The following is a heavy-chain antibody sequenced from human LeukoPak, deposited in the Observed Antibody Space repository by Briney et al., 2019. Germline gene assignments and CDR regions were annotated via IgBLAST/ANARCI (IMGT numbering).Heavy chain of an antibody. CDR2: ISDGGVT. D-gene: IGHD3-10*01. V-gene: IGHV3-53*01. CDR1: DFTVSDNY. J-gene: IGHJ4*02. CDR3: GGSGSYYTPSYY. Sequence: GGSLRLSCATSDFTVSDNYMSWVRQAPGRGLEWVSVISDGGVTYYADSVKGRFTISRDDSNDTPYLQMDSLRPEDTAVYYCGGSGSYYTPSYYWGQGTLVTVSS.